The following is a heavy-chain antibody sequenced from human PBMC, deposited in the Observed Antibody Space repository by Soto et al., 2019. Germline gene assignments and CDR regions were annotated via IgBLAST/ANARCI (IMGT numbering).Heavy chain of an antibody. CDR2: ISSGSATI. J-gene: IGHJ4*02. CDR3: ATVPSTVGDY. V-gene: IGHV3-48*02. Sequence: GGSLRLSCTASGFPFSSYSFNWVRQAPGKRLEWVSYISSGSATIHYADSVKGRFTISRDNAKDSLYLQMNRLRDEDTAVYYCATVPSTVGDYWGQGTLVTVSS. D-gene: IGHD2-2*01. CDR1: GFPFSSYS.